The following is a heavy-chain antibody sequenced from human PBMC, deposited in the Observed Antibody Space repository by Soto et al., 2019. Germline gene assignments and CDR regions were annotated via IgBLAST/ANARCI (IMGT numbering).Heavy chain of an antibody. V-gene: IGHV3-48*02. J-gene: IGHJ5*02. D-gene: IGHD2-8*01. Sequence: QLVESGGGLVQPGGSLRLSCAASGFAFSTYSMNWVRQAPGKGLEWVSYISFSSTTIFYADSVRGRFTISRDNAKISLYLQMNTLRDEDTAVYYCARDNGMAGSFDPWGQGTLVTVSS. CDR1: GFAFSTYS. CDR2: ISFSSTTI. CDR3: ARDNGMAGSFDP.